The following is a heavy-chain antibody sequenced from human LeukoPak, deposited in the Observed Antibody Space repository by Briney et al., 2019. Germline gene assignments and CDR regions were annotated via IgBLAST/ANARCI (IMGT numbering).Heavy chain of an antibody. CDR3: AKGSLMSDFDY. CDR2: IRYDGNSK. J-gene: IGHJ4*02. V-gene: IGHV3-30*02. D-gene: IGHD3-10*02. Sequence: GGSLRLSCAASGFMFSSFGIHWVRQAPGKGLEWVAFIRYDGNSKYYADSVKGRFTISRDNSKNTVYLQMNSLRTEDTALYYCAKGSLMSDFDYWGQGTLVTVSS. CDR1: GFMFSSFG.